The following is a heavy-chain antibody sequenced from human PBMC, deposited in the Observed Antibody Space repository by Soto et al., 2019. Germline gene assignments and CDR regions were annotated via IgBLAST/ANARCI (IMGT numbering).Heavy chain of an antibody. V-gene: IGHV4-30-4*01. D-gene: IGHD4-4*01. CDR3: AREGRLQSLDY. Sequence: QVQLQESGPGLVKPSQILSLTCTVSGGSISNPDYYWSWIRQPPGKGLEWIGSIFYNGETSYNPSLKRRLSMSVDTSKNQFSLSLSSVTASDTAVYFCAREGRLQSLDYWGQGTLVTVSS. J-gene: IGHJ4*02. CDR2: IFYNGET. CDR1: GGSISNPDYY.